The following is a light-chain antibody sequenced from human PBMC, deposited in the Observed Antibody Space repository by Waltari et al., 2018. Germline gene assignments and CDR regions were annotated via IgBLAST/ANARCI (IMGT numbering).Light chain of an antibody. CDR2: DVN. Sequence: QSALTQPASVSGSPGPSITISCTGTSRDVGGYNYVPWYQQHPGKAPKLMIYDVNNRPSGVSNRFSGSKSDNTASLTISGLQAEDEADYYCSSYTSSRTRVFGGGTKLTVL. CDR3: SSYTSSRTRV. J-gene: IGLJ3*02. CDR1: SRDVGGYNY. V-gene: IGLV2-14*01.